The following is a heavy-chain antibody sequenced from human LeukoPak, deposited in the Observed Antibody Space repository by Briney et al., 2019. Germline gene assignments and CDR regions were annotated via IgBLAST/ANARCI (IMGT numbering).Heavy chain of an antibody. V-gene: IGHV3-48*02. CDR3: ERGGSYIFDC. CDR1: GFTFSTYN. J-gene: IGHJ4*02. D-gene: IGHD1-26*01. CDR2: ISSSSSTI. Sequence: GGSLRLSCAASGFTFSTYNMNWVRQAPGMGLEWVSYISSSSSTIYYADSVKGRFTISRDNAKNSLYLQMNSLRDEDTAVYYCERGGSYIFDCWGQGTLVTVSS.